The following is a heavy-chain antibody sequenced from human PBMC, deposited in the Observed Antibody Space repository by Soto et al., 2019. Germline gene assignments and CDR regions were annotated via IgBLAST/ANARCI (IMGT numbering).Heavy chain of an antibody. J-gene: IGHJ4*02. CDR2: IYWDGES. V-gene: IGHV2-5*02. D-gene: IGHD1-1*01. CDR3: AHRDSTGTTTYFDS. Sequence: NPTKALTLTCTFSGFSFTTTRMGVGWTRQPPGKALEWLAIIYWDGESRYNPLLRRRLTLTEDTSKNQVVLTMTNMDPKGTDTYYCAHRDSTGTTTYFDSWGQGIQVTVYS. CDR1: GFSFTTTRMG.